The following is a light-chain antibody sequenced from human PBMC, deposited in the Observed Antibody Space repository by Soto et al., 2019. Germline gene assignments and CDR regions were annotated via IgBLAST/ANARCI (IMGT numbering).Light chain of an antibody. CDR2: DVT. V-gene: IGLV2-14*01. J-gene: IGLJ1*01. Sequence: QSALTQPASVSGSPGQSITISCTGSSSDIGGKNDVSWYQQHPGKAPKLTIYDVTSRPSGVSNRFSGSKSGNTASLTISGLQAEDEADYYCNSYTNLFTVRAVFGTGTKLTVL. CDR3: NSYTNLFTVRAV. CDR1: SSDIGGKND.